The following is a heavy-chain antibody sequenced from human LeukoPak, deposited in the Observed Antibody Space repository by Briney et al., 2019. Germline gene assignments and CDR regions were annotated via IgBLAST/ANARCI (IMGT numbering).Heavy chain of an antibody. J-gene: IGHJ4*02. D-gene: IGHD6-19*01. Sequence: GGSLRLSCAASGFTFSSHSMNWVRQAPGKGLEWVSSISSGSSYIYYADSVRGRFTISRDNAKNSLYLQMNSLRAEDTAVYYCTRDSRAVDISGPSDWGQGTLVTVSS. V-gene: IGHV3-21*01. CDR1: GFTFSSHS. CDR3: TRDSRAVDISGPSD. CDR2: ISSGSSYI.